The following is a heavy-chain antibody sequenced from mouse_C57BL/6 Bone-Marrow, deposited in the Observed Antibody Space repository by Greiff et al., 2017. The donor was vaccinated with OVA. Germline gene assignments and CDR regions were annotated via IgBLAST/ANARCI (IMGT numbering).Heavy chain of an antibody. Sequence: MPGQGLEWIGEIDPSDSYTNYNHKFKGKSTLTVDKSSSTAYMQLSSLTSEDSAVYYCARSRARDYAMDYWGQGTSVTVSS. J-gene: IGHJ4*01. D-gene: IGHD3-3*01. CDR3: ARSRARDYAMDY. V-gene: IGHV1-69*01. CDR2: IDPSDSYT.